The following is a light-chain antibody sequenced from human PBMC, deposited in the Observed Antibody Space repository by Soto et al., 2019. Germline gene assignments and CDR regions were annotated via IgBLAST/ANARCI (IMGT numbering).Light chain of an antibody. CDR2: EVS. Sequence: QSVLTQPSSASGSPGQSVTISCTGTSSDVGGYNYVSWYQQHPGKAPKLMIYEVSKRPSGVPDRFSGSKSGNTASLTVSGLQAEDEADYYCSSYAGSNWWVFGTGTKVTVL. V-gene: IGLV2-8*01. J-gene: IGLJ1*01. CDR1: SSDVGGYNY. CDR3: SSYAGSNWWV.